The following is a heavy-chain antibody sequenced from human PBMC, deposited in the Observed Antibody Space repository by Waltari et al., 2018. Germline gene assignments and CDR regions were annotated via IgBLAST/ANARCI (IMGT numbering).Heavy chain of an antibody. D-gene: IGHD4-17*01. CDR3: ARVAGGAGDYESLSFDI. V-gene: IGHV1-2*02. CDR1: GHTFIGYY. CDR2: FNPNTGGS. Sequence: QVQLVQSRPEVKKPGASVKVSCKTSGHTFIGYYIHWVRQAPGQGLEWMGWFNPNTGGSNYAQRFQGRVTMTTDTSDTTAFMDLTTLRLDDTAVYFCARVAGGAGDYESLSFDIWGQGTMVTVSS. J-gene: IGHJ3*02.